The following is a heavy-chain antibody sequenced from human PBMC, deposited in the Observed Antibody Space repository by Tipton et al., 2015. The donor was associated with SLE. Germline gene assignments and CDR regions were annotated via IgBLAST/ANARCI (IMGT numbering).Heavy chain of an antibody. D-gene: IGHD1-26*01. J-gene: IGHJ3*02. CDR1: GDSVGTNY. V-gene: IGHV4-4*07. CDR2: LYGSGSPT. Sequence: TLSLTCTVSGDSVGTNYWNWIRQPAGKGLELLGRLYGSGSPTHYNPSLEGRVTVSVDTSQNQVSLNLTSVTAADTAVYYCAAYHSGIHAFHIWGQGTMVTVSS. CDR3: AAYHSGIHAFHI.